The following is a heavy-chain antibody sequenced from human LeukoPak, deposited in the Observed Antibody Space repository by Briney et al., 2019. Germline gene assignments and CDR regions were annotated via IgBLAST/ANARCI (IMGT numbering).Heavy chain of an antibody. Sequence: SETLSLTCAVYGGSFSGYYWSWIRQPPGKGLEWIGEINHSGSTNYNPSLKSRVTISVDTSKNQFSLKLSSVTAADTAVYYCARGAKHWTYYYDSSGYYYWDYWGQGTLVTVSS. D-gene: IGHD3-22*01. CDR1: GGSFSGYY. CDR3: ARGAKHWTYYYDSSGYYYWDY. V-gene: IGHV4-34*01. CDR2: INHSGST. J-gene: IGHJ4*02.